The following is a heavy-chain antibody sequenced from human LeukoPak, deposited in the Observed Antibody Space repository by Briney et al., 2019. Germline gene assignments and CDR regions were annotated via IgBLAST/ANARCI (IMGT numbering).Heavy chain of an antibody. CDR3: ARDRGWLQFDY. CDR1: GGSMSSYY. J-gene: IGHJ4*02. CDR2: IKEDGSVK. Sequence: PSETLSLTCSVSGGSMSSYYWSWVRQAPGKGLEWVANIKEDGSVKYYLDSVKGRFTISRDNVKNSLYLQMNSLRAEDTAVYYCARDRGWLQFDYWGQGTLVTVS. D-gene: IGHD5-24*01. V-gene: IGHV3-7*01.